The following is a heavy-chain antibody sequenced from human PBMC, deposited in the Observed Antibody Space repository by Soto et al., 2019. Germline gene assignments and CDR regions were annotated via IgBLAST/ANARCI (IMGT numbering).Heavy chain of an antibody. D-gene: IGHD1-26*01. Sequence: GGSLRLSCAASGFTFSSYAMSWVRQAPGKGLEWVSAISGSGGSTYYADSVKGRFTISRDNSKNTLYLQMNSLRAEDTAVYYCAKHWAGATTSYGMDVWGQGTTVTVSS. CDR1: GFTFSSYA. V-gene: IGHV3-23*01. J-gene: IGHJ6*02. CDR2: ISGSGGST. CDR3: AKHWAGATTSYGMDV.